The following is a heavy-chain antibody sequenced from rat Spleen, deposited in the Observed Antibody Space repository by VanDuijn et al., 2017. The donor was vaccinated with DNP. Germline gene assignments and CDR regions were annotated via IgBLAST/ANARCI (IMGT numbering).Heavy chain of an antibody. Sequence: VQLQESGPGLVEPSQSLSLTCSVTGYSITSNYWGWIRKFPGDKMEWIGYINHSGNTGYNPSLKSRISITRDTSKNQFFLHLSSVTTEDTATYFCARGNDGYYPNWYFDFWGPGTMVTVSS. V-gene: IGHV3-1*01. CDR2: INHSGNT. CDR1: GYSITSNY. J-gene: IGHJ1*01. D-gene: IGHD1-12*03. CDR3: ARGNDGYYPNWYFDF.